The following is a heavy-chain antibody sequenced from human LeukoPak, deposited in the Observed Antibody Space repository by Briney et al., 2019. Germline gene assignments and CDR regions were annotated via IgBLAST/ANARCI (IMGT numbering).Heavy chain of an antibody. Sequence: GGSLRLSCAASGFTFDIYAMHWVRQAPGKGLEWVSGISWNSGSIGYADSVKGRFTISRDNAKNSLYLQMNSLRAEDTALYYCAKGLVVGTPFFDYWGQGTLVTVSS. D-gene: IGHD6-19*01. J-gene: IGHJ4*02. CDR1: GFTFDIYA. CDR3: AKGLVVGTPFFDY. V-gene: IGHV3-9*01. CDR2: ISWNSGSI.